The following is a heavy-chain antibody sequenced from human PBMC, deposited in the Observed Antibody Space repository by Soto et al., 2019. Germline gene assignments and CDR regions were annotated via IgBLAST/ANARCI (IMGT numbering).Heavy chain of an antibody. D-gene: IGHD2-15*01. Sequence: QITLKESGPPLMKPTQTLTLTCTFSGFSLSTSGVGVGWVRQPPGKALEWLALIYWDDDKRHSPSLKSRLSITKDTSKNQVVLTMTNVDPVDTATYYCAHSLASSSCQNAFDIWGQGTMVTVSS. CDR2: IYWDDDK. CDR3: AHSLASSSCQNAFDI. V-gene: IGHV2-5*02. CDR1: GFSLSTSGVG. J-gene: IGHJ3*02.